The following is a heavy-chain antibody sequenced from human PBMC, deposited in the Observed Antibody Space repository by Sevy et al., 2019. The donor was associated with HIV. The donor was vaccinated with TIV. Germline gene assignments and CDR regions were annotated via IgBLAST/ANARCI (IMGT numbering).Heavy chain of an antibody. CDR1: GFAMSSYW. V-gene: IGHV3-66*01. D-gene: IGHD5-18*01. CDR2: IHSDDTT. Sequence: GGSLRLSCAASGFAMSSYWVTWVRQAPGKGLEGVSVIHSDDTTYHADSVKDRFTISRDNFKNTLYLHMSSLRAEDTAVYYCARGKSGYGYALNYWGQGTLVTVSS. J-gene: IGHJ4*02. CDR3: ARGKSGYGYALNY.